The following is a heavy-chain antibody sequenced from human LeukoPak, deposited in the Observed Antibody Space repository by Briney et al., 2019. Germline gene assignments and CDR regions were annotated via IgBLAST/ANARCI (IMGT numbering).Heavy chain of an antibody. CDR2: IYYSGST. J-gene: IGHJ3*02. V-gene: IGHV4-39*07. CDR3: ARVWDIGYCGGDCHLAAFDI. Sequence: PSETLSLTCTVSGGSISSSSYYWGWIRQPPGKGLEWIGSIYYSGSTYYNPSLKSRVTISVDTSKNQFSLKLSSVTAADTAVYYCARVWDIGYCGGDCHLAAFDIWGQGTMVTVSS. D-gene: IGHD2-21*02. CDR1: GGSISSSSYY.